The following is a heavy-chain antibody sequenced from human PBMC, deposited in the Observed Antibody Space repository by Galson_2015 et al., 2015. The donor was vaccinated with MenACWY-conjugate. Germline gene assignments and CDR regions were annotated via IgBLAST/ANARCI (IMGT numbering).Heavy chain of an antibody. CDR1: GFTFDDYA. CDR3: AKLSTGGGA. D-gene: IGHD1-14*01. J-gene: IGHJ5*02. V-gene: IGHV3-9*01. Sequence: SLRLSCAASGFTFDDYAMHWVRQAPGKGLEWVSGIGWNGGTIGYADSVKGRFTISRDNAKNSLYLQMSSLRAEDTAFYYCAKLSTGGGAWGQGTLVTVSS. CDR2: IGWNGGTI.